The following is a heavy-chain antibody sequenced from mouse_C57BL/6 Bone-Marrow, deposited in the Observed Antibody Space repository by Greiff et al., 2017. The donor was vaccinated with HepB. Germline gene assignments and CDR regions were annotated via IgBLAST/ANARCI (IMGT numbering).Heavy chain of an antibody. D-gene: IGHD2-1*01. CDR2: INPYNGGT. J-gene: IGHJ3*01. Sequence: VQLKESGPVLVKPGASVKMSCKASGYTFTDYYMNWVKQSHGKSLEWIGVINPYNGGTSYNQKFKGKATLTVDKSSSTAYMELNSLTSEDSAVYYCASGKDYGNYVGWFAYWGQGTLVTVSA. V-gene: IGHV1-19*01. CDR1: GYTFTDYY. CDR3: ASGKDYGNYVGWFAY.